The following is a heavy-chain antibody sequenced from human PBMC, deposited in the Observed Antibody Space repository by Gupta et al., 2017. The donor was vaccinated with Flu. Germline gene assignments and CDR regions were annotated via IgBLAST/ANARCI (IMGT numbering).Heavy chain of an antibody. J-gene: IGHJ3*01. Sequence: NFPITWVRQAPGQGLEWMGGIVPMLGTAYYAREFQGRVTITADESTTTAYMELSGLTSGDTAVYYCAKGRGLRGTADAFDVWGQGTVVTVSS. CDR3: AKGRGLRGTADAFDV. V-gene: IGHV1-69*01. CDR1: NFP. D-gene: IGHD1-1*01. CDR2: IVPMLGTA.